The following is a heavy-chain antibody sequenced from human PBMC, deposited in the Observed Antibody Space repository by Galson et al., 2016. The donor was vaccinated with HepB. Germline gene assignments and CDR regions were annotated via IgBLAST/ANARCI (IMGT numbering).Heavy chain of an antibody. CDR2: ISSSNSHT. J-gene: IGHJ4*02. V-gene: IGHV3-11*06. Sequence: SLRLSCAASGFTFSDYYMSWIRQAPGKGLEWVSYISSSNSHTNYADSVKGRFTISRDNAKNSLYPQMNSLRAEDTAVYYCARGYPLVDYWGQGTLVTVSS. CDR3: ARGYPLVDY. CDR1: GFTFSDYY. D-gene: IGHD1-26*01.